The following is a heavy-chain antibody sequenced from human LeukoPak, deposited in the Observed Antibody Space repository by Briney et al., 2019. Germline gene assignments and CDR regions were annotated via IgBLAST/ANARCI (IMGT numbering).Heavy chain of an antibody. Sequence: SETLSLTCAVYGGSFNGYYWSWIRQPPGKGLEWIGEINHSGSTNYNPSLKSRVTISVDTSKNQFSLKLSSVTAADTAVYYCARGRGTTDVYCGGDCYFNWFDPWGQGTLVTVSS. V-gene: IGHV4-34*01. CDR2: INHSGST. CDR1: GGSFNGYY. J-gene: IGHJ5*02. D-gene: IGHD2-21*02. CDR3: ARGRGTTDVYCGGDCYFNWFDP.